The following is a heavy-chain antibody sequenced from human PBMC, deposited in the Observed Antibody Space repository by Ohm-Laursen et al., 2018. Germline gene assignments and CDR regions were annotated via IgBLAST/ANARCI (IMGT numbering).Heavy chain of an antibody. V-gene: IGHV3-74*01. J-gene: IGHJ6*02. CDR3: ARDSSRRAREGGMDV. Sequence: SLRLSCTASGFTLNSHWMHWVRQGPGEGLVWVSRITSDGTSTAYADSVRGRFTVARDIAKNSLYLQLNSLRVEDTAVYYCARDSSRRAREGGMDVWGQGTTVTVSS. CDR2: ITSDGTST. D-gene: IGHD6-6*01. CDR1: GFTLNSHW.